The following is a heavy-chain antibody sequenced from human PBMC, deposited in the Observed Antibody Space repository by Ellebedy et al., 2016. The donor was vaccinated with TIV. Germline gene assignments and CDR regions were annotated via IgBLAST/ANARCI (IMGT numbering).Heavy chain of an antibody. Sequence: SETLSLTXAVYGGSFSGYYWSWIRQPAGKGLEWIGRIYTSGSTNYNPSLKSRVTMSVDTSKNQFSLKLSSVTAADTAVYYCARDSAGTSYTYYFDYWGQGTLVTVSS. CDR1: GGSFSGYY. V-gene: IGHV4-4*07. CDR3: ARDSAGTSYTYYFDY. D-gene: IGHD6-19*01. CDR2: IYTSGST. J-gene: IGHJ4*02.